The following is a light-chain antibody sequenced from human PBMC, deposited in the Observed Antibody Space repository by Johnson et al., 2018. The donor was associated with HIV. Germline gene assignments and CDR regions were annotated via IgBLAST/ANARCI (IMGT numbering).Light chain of an antibody. CDR1: SSNIGNNY. J-gene: IGLJ1*01. CDR2: DNN. V-gene: IGLV1-51*01. Sequence: VLTQPPSLSAAPGQKVTISCSGSSSNIGNNYVSWYQQLPGTAPKLLIYDNNKRPSGIPDRFYGSKSGPSATLGITGLQTGDEADYYCGTWDSSLSAAYVFGTGTKVTVL. CDR3: GTWDSSLSAAYV.